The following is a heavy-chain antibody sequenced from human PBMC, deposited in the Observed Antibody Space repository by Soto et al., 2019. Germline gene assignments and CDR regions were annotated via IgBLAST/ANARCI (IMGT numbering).Heavy chain of an antibody. V-gene: IGHV3-43*01. CDR1: GFTFDDYT. D-gene: IGHD6-13*01. CDR3: AKDMSLGYSSSWYNYYYGMDV. CDR2: ISWDGGST. Sequence: GGSLRLSFAASGFTFDDYTMHWVRQAPGKGLEWVSLISWDGGSTYYADSVKGRFTISRDNSKNSLYLQMNSLRTEDTALYYCAKDMSLGYSSSWYNYYYGMDVWGQGTTVTVSS. J-gene: IGHJ6*02.